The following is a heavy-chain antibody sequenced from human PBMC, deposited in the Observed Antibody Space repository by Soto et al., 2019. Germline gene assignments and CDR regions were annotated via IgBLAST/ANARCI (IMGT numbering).Heavy chain of an antibody. CDR3: ARDPKTSGGQHWAFNYFDS. D-gene: IGHD7-27*01. J-gene: IGHJ4*02. V-gene: IGHV3-30-3*01. CDR1: GFSFSISP. Sequence: QVQLVESGGGVVQPGRSLRLSCAASGFSFSISPMHWVRQAPGKGPEWVALISYDGTNKFYADSVKGRFTISRDNSKSTIYLQVDSLGPEDAAVYYCARDPKTSGGQHWAFNYFDSWGQGTLVTVSS. CDR2: ISYDGTNK.